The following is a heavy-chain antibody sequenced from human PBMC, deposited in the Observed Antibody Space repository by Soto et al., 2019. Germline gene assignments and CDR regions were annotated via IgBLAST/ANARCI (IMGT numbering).Heavy chain of an antibody. Sequence: ASVKVSCKASGYTFTSYYMHWVRQASGQGLEWMGIINPSGGSTSYAQKFQGRVTMTRDTSTSTVYMELSSLRSEDTAVYYCARDLSGSYPRRDWFDPWGQGTLVTVSS. J-gene: IGHJ5*02. CDR2: INPSGGST. CDR1: GYTFTSYY. V-gene: IGHV1-46*01. D-gene: IGHD1-26*01. CDR3: ARDLSGSYPRRDWFDP.